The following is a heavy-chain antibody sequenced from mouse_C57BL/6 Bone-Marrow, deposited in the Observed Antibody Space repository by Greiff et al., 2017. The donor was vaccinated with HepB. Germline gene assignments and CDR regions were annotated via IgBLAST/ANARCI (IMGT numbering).Heavy chain of an antibody. J-gene: IGHJ1*03. CDR1: GFNIKDDY. CDR2: IDPENGDT. D-gene: IGHD2-5*01. V-gene: IGHV14-4*01. CDR3: TTNYSNYGWYFDV. Sequence: EVKLMESGAELVRPGASVKLSCTASGFNIKDDYMHWVKQRPEQGLEWIGWIDPENGDTEYASKFQGKATITADTSSNTAYLQLSSLTSEDTAVYYCTTNYSNYGWYFDVWGTGTTVTVSS.